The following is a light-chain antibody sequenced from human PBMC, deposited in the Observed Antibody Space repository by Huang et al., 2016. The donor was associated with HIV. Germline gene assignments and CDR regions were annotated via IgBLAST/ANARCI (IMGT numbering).Light chain of an antibody. CDR2: DVS. J-gene: IGKJ3*01. CDR1: QSVRNL. Sequence: EILLTQSPATLSLSPGERATLSCRASQSVRNLLAWYQQKPGQPPRLLIYDVSTRATGIPDRFGGSGSDTDFTLTISSLEPEDFAVYYCQQRSSWPPFTFGPGTKVDIK. CDR3: QQRSSWPPFT. V-gene: IGKV3-11*01.